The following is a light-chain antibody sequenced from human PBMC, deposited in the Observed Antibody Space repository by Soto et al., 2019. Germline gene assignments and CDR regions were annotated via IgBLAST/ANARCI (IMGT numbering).Light chain of an antibody. CDR2: AAS. J-gene: IGKJ2*01. CDR1: RAVTSNF. V-gene: IGKV3-20*01. CDR3: QQYGVSQNT. Sequence: ESVLTQSPGTLSLSPGERATLSCRASRAVTSNFLAWYQQKPGQAPRLLIYAASSRATGIPDRFSGSGSGKDFTLTISRLEPEDFAVYYCQQYGVSQNTFGQGTKLETK.